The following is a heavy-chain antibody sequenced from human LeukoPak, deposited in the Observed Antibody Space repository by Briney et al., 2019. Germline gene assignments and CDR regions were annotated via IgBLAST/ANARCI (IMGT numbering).Heavy chain of an antibody. CDR3: AKDGARAISSPYYYYMDV. CDR2: IRYDGSNK. J-gene: IGHJ6*03. D-gene: IGHD3-3*01. Sequence: GGSLRLSCAASGFTFSSYGMHWVRQAPGKGLEWVAFIRYDGSNKYYADSVKGRFTISRDNSKNTLYLQMNSLRAEDTAVYYCAKDGARAISSPYYYYMDVWGKGTTVTVSS. CDR1: GFTFSSYG. V-gene: IGHV3-30*02.